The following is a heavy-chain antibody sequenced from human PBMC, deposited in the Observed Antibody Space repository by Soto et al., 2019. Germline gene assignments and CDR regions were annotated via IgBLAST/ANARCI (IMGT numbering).Heavy chain of an antibody. CDR3: ARGQQLSIFDY. CDR2: IYYSGNT. CDR1: GGSISSYY. Sequence: SETMSLTCTVPGGSISSYYLSWIRQPPGKGLEWIGYIYYSGNTNYAQKLQGRVTMTTDTSTSTAYMELRSLRSDDTAVYYCARGQQLSIFDYWGQGTLVTVSS. V-gene: IGHV4-59*01. D-gene: IGHD6-13*01. J-gene: IGHJ4*02.